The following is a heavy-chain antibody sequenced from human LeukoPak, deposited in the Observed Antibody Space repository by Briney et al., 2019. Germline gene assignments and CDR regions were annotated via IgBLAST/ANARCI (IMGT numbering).Heavy chain of an antibody. Sequence: SETLSLTCTVSGGSISSYYWNWIRQPPGKGLEWIGYIDYSGSTNYSPSLKSRVTISVDTSKNQFSLKLSSVTAADTAVYYCAKDLFPGIAAAATGYFDYWGQGTLVTVSS. V-gene: IGHV4-59*01. D-gene: IGHD6-13*01. CDR2: IDYSGST. J-gene: IGHJ4*02. CDR1: GGSISSYY. CDR3: AKDLFPGIAAAATGYFDY.